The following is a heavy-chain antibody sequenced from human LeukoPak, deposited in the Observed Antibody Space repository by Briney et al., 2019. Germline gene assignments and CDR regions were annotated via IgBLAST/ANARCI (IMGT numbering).Heavy chain of an antibody. J-gene: IGHJ6*02. V-gene: IGHV4-39*01. D-gene: IGHD3-10*01. CDR1: GGSISSSSYY. Sequence: SETLSLTCTVSGGSISSSSYYWGWIRQPPGKGLEWIGSIYYSGSTYYNPSLKSRVTISVDTSKNQFSLKLSSVTAADTAVYYCARGGLLWFGEADYYYYGMDVWGQGTTVTVSS. CDR3: ARGGLLWFGEADYYYYGMDV. CDR2: IYYSGST.